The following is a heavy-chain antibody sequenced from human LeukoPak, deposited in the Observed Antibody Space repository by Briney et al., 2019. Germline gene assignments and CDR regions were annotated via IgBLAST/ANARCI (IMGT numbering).Heavy chain of an antibody. CDR2: ISSSSSTI. Sequence: GGSLRLSCAASGFTFSSHSMNWVRQAPGKGLEWVSYISSSSSTIYYADSVKGRFTISRDNAKNSLYLQMNSLRAEDTAVYYCARTAYYYDSSGYDDAFDIWGQGTMVTASS. V-gene: IGHV3-48*01. D-gene: IGHD3-22*01. CDR3: ARTAYYYDSSGYDDAFDI. J-gene: IGHJ3*02. CDR1: GFTFSSHS.